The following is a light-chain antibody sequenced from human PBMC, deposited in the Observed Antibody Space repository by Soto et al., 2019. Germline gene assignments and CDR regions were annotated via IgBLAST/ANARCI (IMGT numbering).Light chain of an antibody. CDR1: QSVSNN. CDR2: DAS. Sequence: ILRTQSPATLSVSPGERATLSCRASQSVSNNLAWYQQKPGQAPRLLIYDASTRATGIPARFSGSGSGIEFILTISGLQSEDFAVYYCQQYNNWPPWTFGPGTKVEIK. J-gene: IGKJ1*01. V-gene: IGKV3-15*01. CDR3: QQYNNWPPWT.